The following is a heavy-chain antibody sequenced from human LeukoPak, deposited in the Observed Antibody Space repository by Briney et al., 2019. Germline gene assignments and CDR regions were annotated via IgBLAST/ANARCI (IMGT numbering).Heavy chain of an antibody. CDR3: ARGYTSDAFDI. CDR1: GFPVSSNS. V-gene: IGHV3-66*02. Sequence: GGSLGLSCAASGFPVSSNSMSWVRQAPGKGLEWVSVIYSGGTTYYADSVKGRFTISRDNSKNTLYLQMNSLRAEDTAVYYCARGYTSDAFDIWGQGTMVTVSS. J-gene: IGHJ3*02. CDR2: IYSGGTT. D-gene: IGHD1-1*01.